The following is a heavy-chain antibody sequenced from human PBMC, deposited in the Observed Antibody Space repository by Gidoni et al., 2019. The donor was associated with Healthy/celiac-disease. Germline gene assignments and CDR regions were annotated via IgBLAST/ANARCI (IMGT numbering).Heavy chain of an antibody. J-gene: IGHJ6*02. CDR2: INHSGSS. CDR1: GGSFSGSY. V-gene: IGHV4-34*01. D-gene: IGHD3-3*01. Sequence: QVQLQQWGAGLLKPSETLSLTCAVYGGSFSGSYWSRIRQPPGKGLGWIGEINHSGSSNYNPSLKSRVTISVDTSKNQFSLKLSSVTAADTAVYYCARSGPYYDFWSGYYTVGDYYYYGMDVWGQGTTVTVSS. CDR3: ARSGPYYDFWSGYYTVGDYYYYGMDV.